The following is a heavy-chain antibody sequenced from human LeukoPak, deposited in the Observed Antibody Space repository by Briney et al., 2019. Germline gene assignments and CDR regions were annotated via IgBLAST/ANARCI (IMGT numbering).Heavy chain of an antibody. Sequence: PSETLSLTCTVSGGSISSSSYYWGWIRQPPGKGLEWIGSIYYSGSTNYNPSLKSRVTISVDTSKNQFSLKLSSVTAADTAVYYCARALSYRGGWLDYWGQGTLVTVSS. V-gene: IGHV4-39*07. CDR2: IYYSGST. CDR3: ARALSYRGGWLDY. D-gene: IGHD6-19*01. CDR1: GGSISSSSYY. J-gene: IGHJ4*02.